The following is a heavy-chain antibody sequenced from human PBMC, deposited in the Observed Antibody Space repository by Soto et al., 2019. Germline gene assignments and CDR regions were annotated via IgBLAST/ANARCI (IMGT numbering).Heavy chain of an antibody. D-gene: IGHD3-3*01. V-gene: IGHV1-58*01. CDR3: AALQDFWSGYYNPGAFDI. J-gene: IGHJ3*02. CDR2: IVVGSGNT. CDR1: GFTFTSSA. Sequence: KVSCKASGFTFTSSAVQWVRQARGQRLEWIGWIVVGSGNTNYAQKFQERVTITRDMSTSTAYMELSSLRSEDTAVYYCAALQDFWSGYYNPGAFDIWGQGTMVTVSS.